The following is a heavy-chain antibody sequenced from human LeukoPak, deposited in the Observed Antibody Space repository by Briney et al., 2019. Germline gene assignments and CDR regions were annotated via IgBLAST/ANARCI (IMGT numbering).Heavy chain of an antibody. J-gene: IGHJ6*02. V-gene: IGHV3-20*04. CDR2: INWNGGST. Sequence: GGALRLSCEPSLFTFSAYAMTGVRQAPRKGVEWVSGINWNGGSTGYADSVKGRFTISRDNAKNSLYLQMTSLGAEDTALYYCARGYCSGDNCFSVSYYYYCMDVWGQGTTVTVSS. D-gene: IGHD2-15*01. CDR1: LFTFSAYA. CDR3: ARGYCSGDNCFSVSYYYYCMDV.